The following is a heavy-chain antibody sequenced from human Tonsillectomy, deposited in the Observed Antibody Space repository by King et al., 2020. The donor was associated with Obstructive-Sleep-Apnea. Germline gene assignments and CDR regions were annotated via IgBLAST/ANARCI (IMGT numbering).Heavy chain of an antibody. Sequence: EVQLVESGGGLVQPGGSLRLSCAASGFTFSSYWMHWVRQAPGKGLVWVSRINSDGSSTNYADSVKGRFTISRDNAKNTLYLQMNSLRAEDTAVYFWEKGGGVRATLGDGGQGTLVPVSS. CDR3: EKGGGVRATLGD. D-gene: IGHD1-26*01. CDR2: INSDGSST. J-gene: IGHJ4*02. V-gene: IGHV3-74*01. CDR1: GFTFSSYW.